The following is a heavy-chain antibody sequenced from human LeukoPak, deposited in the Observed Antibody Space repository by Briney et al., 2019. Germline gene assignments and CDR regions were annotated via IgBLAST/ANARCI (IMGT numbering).Heavy chain of an antibody. V-gene: IGHV3-15*01. J-gene: IGHJ4*02. CDR3: TTSIAARPWYDY. CDR1: GFTFSNAW. Sequence: GGSLRLSCAASGFTFSNAWMSWVRQAPGKELEWVGRIKSKTDGGTTDYAAPVEGRFTISRDDSKNTLYLQMNSLKIEDTAVYYCTTSIAARPWYDYWGQGTLVTVSS. CDR2: IKSKTDGGTT. D-gene: IGHD6-6*01.